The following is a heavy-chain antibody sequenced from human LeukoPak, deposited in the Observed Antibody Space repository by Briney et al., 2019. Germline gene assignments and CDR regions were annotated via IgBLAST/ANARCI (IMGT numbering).Heavy chain of an antibody. CDR3: ATLEDDYRDY. Sequence: GRSLTLSCPASGFTFTTYWMHWVRQVPGKWLVWVSRINSDGSSTNYADSVKGRFTISRDNAKNTLYLQMKSLRVEDTAVYYCATLEDDYRDYWGQGTLVTVSS. CDR1: GFTFTTYW. J-gene: IGHJ4*02. D-gene: IGHD2-15*01. CDR2: INSDGSST. V-gene: IGHV3-74*01.